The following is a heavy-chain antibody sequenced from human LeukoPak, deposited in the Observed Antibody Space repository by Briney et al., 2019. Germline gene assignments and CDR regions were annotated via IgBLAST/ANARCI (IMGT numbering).Heavy chain of an antibody. V-gene: IGHV1-46*01. CDR2: INPSGGST. Sequence: GASVKVSCKASGYTFTSYYMHWVRQAPGQGLEWMGLINPSGGSTSYAQKFQGRVTMTRDTSTSTVYMELSSLRSEDTAVYYCAREAPGDDILTGYYTTAASSFDYWGQGTLVTVSS. J-gene: IGHJ4*02. D-gene: IGHD3-9*01. CDR3: AREAPGDDILTGYYTTAASSFDY. CDR1: GYTFTSYY.